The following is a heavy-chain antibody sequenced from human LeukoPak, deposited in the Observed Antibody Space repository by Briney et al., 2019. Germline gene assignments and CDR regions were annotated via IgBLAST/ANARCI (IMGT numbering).Heavy chain of an antibody. CDR2: IKSKTDGGTT. Sequence: GGSLRLSCAASGFTFSNAWMSWVRQAPGKGLEWVGRIKSKTDGGTTDYAAPVKGRFTISRDDSKNTLYLQMNSLKTEDTAVYYCTTSPPYCSGGSCFHYWGQGTLVTVSS. J-gene: IGHJ4*02. CDR1: GFTFSNAW. CDR3: TTSPPYCSGGSCFHY. D-gene: IGHD2-15*01. V-gene: IGHV3-15*01.